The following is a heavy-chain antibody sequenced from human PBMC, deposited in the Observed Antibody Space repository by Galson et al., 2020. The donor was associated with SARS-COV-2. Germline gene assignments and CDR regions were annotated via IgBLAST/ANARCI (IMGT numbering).Heavy chain of an antibody. J-gene: IGHJ1*01. D-gene: IGHD3-22*01. CDR2: RRNGGSYT. V-gene: IGHV3-33*01. Sequence: GGSLRLSCSANGFSFDGYGMHWVRQPPGKGLEWVAVRRNGGSYTYYTDSVKGRLTMSRDDSKHTAYLEMNGLRDDDTAVYYCARGSGLSSPPAHYYDTSVYFGEHFPDWGLGTLVTVSS. CDR1: GFSFDGYG. CDR3: ARGSGLSSPPAHYYDTSVYFGEHFPD.